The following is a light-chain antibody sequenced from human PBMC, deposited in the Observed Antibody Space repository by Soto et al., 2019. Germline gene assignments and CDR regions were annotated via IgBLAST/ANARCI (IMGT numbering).Light chain of an antibody. CDR3: TSYTSSRTLWV. V-gene: IGLV2-14*01. Sequence: QSALTQPASVSGSPGQSITISCTGTSSDVGGYNYVSWYQQHPGKAPKLMIYEVSNRPSGISNRFSASKSGNTASLTISGLQAEDEADYYCTSYTSSRTLWVFGGGTKLTVL. CDR1: SSDVGGYNY. J-gene: IGLJ3*02. CDR2: EVS.